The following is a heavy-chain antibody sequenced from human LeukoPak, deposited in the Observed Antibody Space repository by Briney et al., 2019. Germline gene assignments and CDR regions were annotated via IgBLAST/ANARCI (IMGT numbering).Heavy chain of an antibody. J-gene: IGHJ4*02. CDR3: ARDNPGLGGN. CDR2: ISAYNGDT. V-gene: IGHV1-18*01. D-gene: IGHD3-16*01. CDR1: GYTFTSYG. Sequence: GAAVTVSGKASGYTFTSYGISWVRQAPGQGLEWMGWISAYNGDTDFAQKLQGRVTLTTDTSTSTAYMELRSLRSDDTAVYYCARDNPGLGGNWGQGKLVTVSS.